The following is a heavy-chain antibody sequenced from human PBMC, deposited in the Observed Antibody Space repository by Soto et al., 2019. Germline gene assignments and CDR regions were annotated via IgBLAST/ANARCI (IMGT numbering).Heavy chain of an antibody. CDR2: ISYDGSNK. CDR3: ASGSVAVGFDY. D-gene: IGHD2-15*01. J-gene: IGHJ4*02. CDR1: GFTFSSYA. V-gene: IGHV3-30-3*01. Sequence: QVQLVESGGGVVQPGRSLRLSCAASGFTFSSYAMHWVRRAPGKGLEWVAVISYDGSNKYYADSVKGRFTISRDNSKNTLYLQVNSLRAEDTAGDYCASGSVAVGFDYWGQGTLVTVSS.